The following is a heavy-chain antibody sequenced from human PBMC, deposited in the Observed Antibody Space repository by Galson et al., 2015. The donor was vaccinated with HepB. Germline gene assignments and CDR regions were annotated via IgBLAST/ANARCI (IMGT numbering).Heavy chain of an antibody. CDR1: GFTFGDYA. D-gene: IGHD1/OR15-1a*01. J-gene: IGHJ4*02. CDR2: IRRQVYGGAT. V-gene: IGHV3-49*03. Sequence: SLRLSCAASGFTFGDYAMSWLRQAPGKGLEWVGFIRRQVYGGATEYAASVKGRFTISRDDSKSIAYLQMNSLKIEDTAMYYCSRDLGREQLFWGFDYWGRGTLVTVSS. CDR3: SRDLGREQLFWGFDY.